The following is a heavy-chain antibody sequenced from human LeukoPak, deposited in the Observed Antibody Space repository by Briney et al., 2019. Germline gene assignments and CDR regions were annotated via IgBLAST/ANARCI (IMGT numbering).Heavy chain of an antibody. D-gene: IGHD2-2*01. CDR2: IRYDGSNK. J-gene: IGHJ4*02. Sequence: GGSLRLSCAASGFTFSSYGMHWVRQAPGKGLEWVTFIRYDGSNKYYADSVKGRFTISRDNSKNTLYLQMNSLSAEDTAVYYCANFPYCSSTSCYAYWGQGTLVTVSS. CDR3: ANFPYCSSTSCYAY. V-gene: IGHV3-30*02. CDR1: GFTFSSYG.